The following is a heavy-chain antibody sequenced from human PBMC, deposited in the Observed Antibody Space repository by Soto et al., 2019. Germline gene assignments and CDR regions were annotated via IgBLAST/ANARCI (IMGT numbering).Heavy chain of an antibody. CDR3: AKDPGILTGYDY. J-gene: IGHJ4*02. CDR1: GFTFISYA. Sequence: EVQLLESGGGLVQPGGSLRLSCAASGFTFISYAMSWVRQAPGKGLEWVSAISGSGGSTYYADSVKGRFTISRDNSKNTLYLQMNSLRAEDTAVYYCAKDPGILTGYDYWGQGTLVTVSS. V-gene: IGHV3-23*01. CDR2: ISGSGGST. D-gene: IGHD3-9*01.